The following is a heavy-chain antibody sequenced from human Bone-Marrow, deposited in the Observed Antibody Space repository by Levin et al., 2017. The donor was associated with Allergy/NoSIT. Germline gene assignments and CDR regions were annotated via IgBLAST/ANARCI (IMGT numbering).Heavy chain of an antibody. CDR2: ISWDGNLK. CDR3: VKSWSSSWSSRFDS. Sequence: GGSLRLSCAASGFNSGFTFDDYAMHWVRQVPGKGLEWVSGISWDGNLKFYADSVKGRFTISRDNAKDSLSLQMNSLTVDDTSFYFCVKSWSSSWSSRFDSWGQGTLVTVSS. J-gene: IGHJ5*01. D-gene: IGHD6-6*01. CDR1: GFNSGFTFDDYA. V-gene: IGHV3-9*01.